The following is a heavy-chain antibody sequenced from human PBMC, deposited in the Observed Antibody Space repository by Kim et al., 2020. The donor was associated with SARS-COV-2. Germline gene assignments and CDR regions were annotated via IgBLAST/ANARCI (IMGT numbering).Heavy chain of an antibody. V-gene: IGHV1-18*01. Sequence: ASVKVSCKASGYTFTSYGISWVRQAPGQGLEWMGWISAYNGNTNYAQKLQGRVTMTTDTSTSTAYMELRSLRSDDTAVYYCAREFVDTAMGQWVEWGQGTLVTVSS. CDR2: ISAYNGNT. CDR3: AREFVDTAMGQWVE. D-gene: IGHD5-18*01. CDR1: GYTFTSYG. J-gene: IGHJ4*02.